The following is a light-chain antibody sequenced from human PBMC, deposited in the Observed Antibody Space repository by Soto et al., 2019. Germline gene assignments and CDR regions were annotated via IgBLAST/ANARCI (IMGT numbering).Light chain of an antibody. J-gene: IGKJ3*01. V-gene: IGKV3-20*01. Sequence: IVLTQSPCTLSSSTRESATLXCMASQSVSSNSLAWHQQKPGQAPRLLMYAASSRAAGIPDRFSGSGSGTDFTLTISRLEPEDFAVYYCQQHGSWGITFGPGCKVDIK. CDR2: AAS. CDR3: QQHGSWGIT. CDR1: QSVSSNS.